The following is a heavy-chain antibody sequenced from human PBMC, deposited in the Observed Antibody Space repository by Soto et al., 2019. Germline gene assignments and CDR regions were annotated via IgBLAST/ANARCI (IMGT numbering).Heavy chain of an antibody. V-gene: IGHV4-34*01. Sequence: SETLSLTCAVYGGSFSGYYWSWIRQPPGKGLEWIGEINHSGSTNYNPSLKSRVTISVDTSKNQFSLKLSSVTAADTAVYYCARVRGTYYYDSSGYPEYYYYYYGVDVWGQGTTVTVSS. CDR3: ARVRGTYYYDSSGYPEYYYYYYGVDV. J-gene: IGHJ6*02. CDR1: GGSFSGYY. D-gene: IGHD3-22*01. CDR2: INHSGST.